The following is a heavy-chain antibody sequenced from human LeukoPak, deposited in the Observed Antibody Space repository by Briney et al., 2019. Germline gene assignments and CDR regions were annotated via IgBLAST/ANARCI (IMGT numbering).Heavy chain of an antibody. CDR1: GYTFTGYY. Sequence: ASVKASCKASGYTFTGYYMHWVRQAPGQGLEWMGRINPNSGGTNYAQKFQGRVTMTRDTSISTAYMELSRLRSDDTAVYYCARDRQGGQLALNYWGQGTLVTVSS. D-gene: IGHD6-6*01. CDR2: INPNSGGT. CDR3: ARDRQGGQLALNY. J-gene: IGHJ4*02. V-gene: IGHV1-2*06.